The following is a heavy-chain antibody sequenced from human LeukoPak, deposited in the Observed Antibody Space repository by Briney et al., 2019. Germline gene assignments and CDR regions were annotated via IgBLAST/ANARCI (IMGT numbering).Heavy chain of an antibody. CDR2: IYPRDSDT. J-gene: IGHJ4*02. D-gene: IGHD3-10*01. V-gene: IGHV5-51*01. Sequence: EESLKISCKTSGYTFTHQWIGWVRQMSGSGLDWMGIIYPRDSDTIYSPSFQGHVPISADTSINTAYLEWSSLEASDTAIYYCARHSDVIGAIWGQGTLVTVSS. CDR1: GYTFTHQW. CDR3: ARHSDVIGAI.